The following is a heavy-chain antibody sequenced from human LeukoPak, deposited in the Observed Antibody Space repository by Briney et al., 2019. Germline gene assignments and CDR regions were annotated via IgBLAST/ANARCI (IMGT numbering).Heavy chain of an antibody. Sequence: GGSLRLSCAASGFTFSSYAMSWVRQAPGKGLEWVSAISGSGGSTYYADSVKGRLTISRDNSKNTLYLQMNSLGAEDTAVYYCAKDRVSSGWSYYFDYWGQGTLVTVSS. CDR3: AKDRVSSGWSYYFDY. D-gene: IGHD6-19*01. CDR2: ISGSGGST. CDR1: GFTFSSYA. J-gene: IGHJ4*02. V-gene: IGHV3-23*01.